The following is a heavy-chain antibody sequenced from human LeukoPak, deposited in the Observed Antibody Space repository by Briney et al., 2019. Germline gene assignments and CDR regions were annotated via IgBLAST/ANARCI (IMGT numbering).Heavy chain of an antibody. Sequence: GASVKVSFKVSGYTGTELSMHWLRQAPGKGLEWMGSFDPEDGETIYAQKFQGRVTMTEDTSTDTAYMELSSLRSEDTAVYYCAMAVSGSYDYWGQGTLVTVSS. CDR3: AMAVSGSYDY. D-gene: IGHD1-26*01. V-gene: IGHV1-24*01. CDR2: FDPEDGET. J-gene: IGHJ4*02. CDR1: GYTGTELS.